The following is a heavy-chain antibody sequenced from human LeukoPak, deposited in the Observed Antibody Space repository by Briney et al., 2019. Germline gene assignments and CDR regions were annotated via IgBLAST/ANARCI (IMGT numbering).Heavy chain of an antibody. J-gene: IGHJ4*02. Sequence: GGSLRLSCAASGFTVSSNYMSWVRQAPGKGLEWVANIKQDGSDKYYVDSVKGRFTISRDNAKNSLYLQMNSLRAEDTAVYYCARVGSTSTALVFDYWGQGTLVTVSS. CDR1: GFTVSSNY. CDR2: IKQDGSDK. CDR3: ARVGSTSTALVFDY. D-gene: IGHD2-2*01. V-gene: IGHV3-7*01.